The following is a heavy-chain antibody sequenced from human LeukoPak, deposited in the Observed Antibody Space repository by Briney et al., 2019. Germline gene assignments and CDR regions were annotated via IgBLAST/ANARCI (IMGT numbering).Heavy chain of an antibody. CDR3: ARGSYDSSGPRYFDY. V-gene: IGHV3-21*01. Sequence: NPGGSLRLSCAASGFTFSSYSMNWVRQAPGKGLEWVSSISSSSSYIYYADSVKGRFTISRDNAKNSLYLQMNSLRAEDTAVYYCARGSYDSSGPRYFDYWGQGTLVTVSS. CDR2: ISSSSSYI. D-gene: IGHD3-22*01. J-gene: IGHJ4*02. CDR1: GFTFSSYS.